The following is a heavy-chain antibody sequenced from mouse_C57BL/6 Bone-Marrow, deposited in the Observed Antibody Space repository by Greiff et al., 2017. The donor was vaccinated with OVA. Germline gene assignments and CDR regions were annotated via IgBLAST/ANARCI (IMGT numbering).Heavy chain of an antibody. D-gene: IGHD2-1*01. CDR2: IWGDGST. J-gene: IGHJ1*03. CDR1: GFSLTSYG. Sequence: QVQLQQSGPGLVAPSQSLSITCTVSGFSLTSYGVSWVRQPPGKGLEWLGVIWGDGSTNYHSALISRRSISKENSKSQVFLKLNSLQPDDTATYYCAKEGNYVWYFDVWGTGTTVTVSS. CDR3: AKEGNYVWYFDV. V-gene: IGHV2-3*01.